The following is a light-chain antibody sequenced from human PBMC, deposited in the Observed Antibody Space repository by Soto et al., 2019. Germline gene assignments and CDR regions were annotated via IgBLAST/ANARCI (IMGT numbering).Light chain of an antibody. Sequence: EIVMTQSPATLSVSPGERATLSCRASQSVSSNLAWYQQKPGQAPRLLIYGASTRATGIPARFSGSGSGTEFTLTISSLQSEDFAVYYCQQYNNWPPLYTFGQGTKLASK. J-gene: IGKJ2*01. CDR2: GAS. CDR3: QQYNNWPPLYT. CDR1: QSVSSN. V-gene: IGKV3-15*01.